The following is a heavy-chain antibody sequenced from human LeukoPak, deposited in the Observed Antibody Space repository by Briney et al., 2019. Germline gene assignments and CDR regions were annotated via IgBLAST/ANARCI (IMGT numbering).Heavy chain of an antibody. CDR2: IKQDGSEK. Sequence: GGSLRLSCAASGFTFSNYWMSWVRQAPGKGLEWVANIKQDGSEKYYVDSVKGRFTISRDNAKNSLYLQMNSLRADDTALYYCVRGYCSSTSCFSAGLKDFWGQGTLVTVSS. J-gene: IGHJ4*02. D-gene: IGHD2-2*01. CDR1: GFTFSNYW. CDR3: VRGYCSSTSCFSAGLKDF. V-gene: IGHV3-7*01.